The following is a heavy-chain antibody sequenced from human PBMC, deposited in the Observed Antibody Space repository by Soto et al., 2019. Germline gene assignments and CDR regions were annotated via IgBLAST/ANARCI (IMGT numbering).Heavy chain of an antibody. J-gene: IGHJ1*01. CDR1: GFTFDDYA. Sequence: PGGSLRLSCAASGFTFDDYAMHWVRQAPGKGLEWVSGISWNSGGIGYADSVKGRFTISRDNAKNSLYLQMNSLRAEDTALYYCAKARCSGGSCYSGAEYFQHWGQGTLVTVSS. V-gene: IGHV3-9*01. D-gene: IGHD2-15*01. CDR2: ISWNSGGI. CDR3: AKARCSGGSCYSGAEYFQH.